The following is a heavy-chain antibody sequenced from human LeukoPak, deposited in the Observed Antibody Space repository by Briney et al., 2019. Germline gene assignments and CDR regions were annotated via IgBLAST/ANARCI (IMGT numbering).Heavy chain of an antibody. CDR1: GGSISSSSYY. CDR3: ARHQDTAMVIAYYFDY. J-gene: IGHJ4*02. CDR2: IYYSGST. D-gene: IGHD5-18*01. V-gene: IGHV4-39*01. Sequence: SETLSLTCTVSGGSISSSSYYWGWLRQPPGKGLEWIGSIYYSGSTYYNPSLKSRVTISVDTSKNQFSLKLSSVTAADTAVYYCARHQDTAMVIAYYFDYWGQGTLVTVSS.